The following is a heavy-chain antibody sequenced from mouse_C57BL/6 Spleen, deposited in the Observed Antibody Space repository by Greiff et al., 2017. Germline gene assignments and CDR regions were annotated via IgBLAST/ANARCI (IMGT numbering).Heavy chain of an antibody. CDR3: TGDGYYWDY. V-gene: IGHV1-15*01. D-gene: IGHD2-3*01. J-gene: IGHJ2*01. CDR1: GYTFTDYE. CDR2: IDPATGGT. Sequence: QVQLQQSGAELVRPGASVTLSCKASGYTFTDYEMHWVKQTPVHGLEWIGAIDPATGGTAYNQKFKGKAILTADKSSSTAYMELRSLTSEDSAFYYGTGDGYYWDYWGQGTTLTVSS.